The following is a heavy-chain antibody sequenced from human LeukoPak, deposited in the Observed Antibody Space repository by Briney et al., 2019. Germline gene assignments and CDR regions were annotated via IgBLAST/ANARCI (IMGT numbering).Heavy chain of an antibody. CDR2: IKQDGTEK. Sequence: GGSLRLSCAASGFTFTTYWMSWVRQPPGKGLEWVANIKQDGTEKYYVDSVKGRFTISRDNAKNSLYLQMNSLRVEDTAIYYCAKDDLTRGFDPWGQGTLVTVSS. V-gene: IGHV3-7*01. D-gene: IGHD2-21*02. J-gene: IGHJ5*02. CDR1: GFTFTTYW. CDR3: AKDDLTRGFDP.